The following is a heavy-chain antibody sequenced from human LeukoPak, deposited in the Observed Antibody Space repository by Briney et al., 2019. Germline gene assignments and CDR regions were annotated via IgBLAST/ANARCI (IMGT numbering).Heavy chain of an antibody. CDR1: GFTFSDYN. J-gene: IGHJ4*02. V-gene: IGHV3-11*04. CDR3: ARDYALGSSSSGGPMAN. D-gene: IGHD1-26*01. CDR2: ISRSGSTK. Sequence: GGSLRLSCAASGFTFSDYNMRWIRQAPGKGLEWVSSISRSGSTKYYADSVKGRFTISRDNAKNSLYLQMNSLRDDDTAVYYCARDYALGSSSSGGPMANWGQGILVTVSS.